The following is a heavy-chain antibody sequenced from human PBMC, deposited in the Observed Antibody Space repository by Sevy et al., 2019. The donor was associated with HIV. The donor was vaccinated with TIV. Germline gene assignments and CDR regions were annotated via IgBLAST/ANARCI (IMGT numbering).Heavy chain of an antibody. D-gene: IGHD3-22*01. Sequence: ASVKVSCKVSGYTLTKLSMHWVRQAPGKGLEWMGRFDPEDGETIFAQKFQGRVTMTEDTSTDTAYMELSSLRSEETAGYYCAAAREYYEDSSGYLDYWGQGTLVTVSS. J-gene: IGHJ4*02. CDR2: FDPEDGET. V-gene: IGHV1-24*01. CDR3: AAAREYYEDSSGYLDY. CDR1: GYTLTKLS.